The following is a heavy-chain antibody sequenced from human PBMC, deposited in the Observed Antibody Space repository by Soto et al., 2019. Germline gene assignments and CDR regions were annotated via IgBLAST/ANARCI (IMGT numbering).Heavy chain of an antibody. CDR2: IHSSGSI. D-gene: IGHD3-22*01. Sequence: SETLSLTCTVSGGSISSDDYYWSWIRETPGRGLEWIGYIHSSGSIYYNTSLKSRAMMSIDTARNQFSLKVSSVTVADTAVYYCARDLDRLHDDNSGPYPRPGWGKGTLATVSS. J-gene: IGHJ1*01. V-gene: IGHV4-30-4*01. CDR1: GGSISSDDYY. CDR3: ARDLDRLHDDNSGPYPRPG.